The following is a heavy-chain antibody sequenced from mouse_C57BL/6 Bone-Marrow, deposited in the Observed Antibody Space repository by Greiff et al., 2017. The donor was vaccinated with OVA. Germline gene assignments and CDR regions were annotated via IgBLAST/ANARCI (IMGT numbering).Heavy chain of an antibody. J-gene: IGHJ3*01. CDR3: TPFITTVEAPFAY. CDR1: GFNIKDDY. D-gene: IGHD1-1*01. V-gene: IGHV14-4*01. Sequence: VQLKESGAELVRPGASVKLSCTASGFNIKDDYMHWVKQRPEQGLEWIGWIDPENGDTEYASKFQGKATITADTSSNTAYLQLSSLTSEDTAVYYCTPFITTVEAPFAYWGQGTLVTVSA. CDR2: IDPENGDT.